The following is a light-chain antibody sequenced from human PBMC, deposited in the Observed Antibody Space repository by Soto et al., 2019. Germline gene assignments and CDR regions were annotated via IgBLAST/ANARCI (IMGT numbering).Light chain of an antibody. CDR3: QQSYSTPIT. CDR2: AAS. CDR1: QSISNY. J-gene: IGKJ5*01. Sequence: DIQMTQSPSSLSASAGDRVTITCRASQSISNYLNWYQHKPGKAPKLLIYAASSLQSGVPSRFSGSGSGTDFTLTISSLQPEDFATYYCQQSYSTPITFGQGTRLEIK. V-gene: IGKV1-39*01.